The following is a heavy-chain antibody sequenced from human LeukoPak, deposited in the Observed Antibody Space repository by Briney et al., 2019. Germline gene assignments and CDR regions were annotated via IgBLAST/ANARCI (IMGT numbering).Heavy chain of an antibody. D-gene: IGHD5-18*01. CDR2: IIPIFGTA. J-gene: IGHJ3*02. V-gene: IGHV1-69*05. Sequence: ASVKVSCKASGYTFTSYDINWVRQAPGQGLEWMGGIIPIFGTANYAQKFQGRVTITTDESTSTAYMELSSLRSEDTAVYYCAREYSYGYAFDIWGQGTMVTVSS. CDR1: GYTFTSYD. CDR3: AREYSYGYAFDI.